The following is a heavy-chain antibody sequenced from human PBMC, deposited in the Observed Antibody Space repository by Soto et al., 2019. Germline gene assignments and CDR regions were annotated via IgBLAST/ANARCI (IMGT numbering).Heavy chain of an antibody. V-gene: IGHV3-64D*08. CDR3: FKGGLQLWLRFDY. Sequence: HPRGSLRLSCSASGFTFSSYAMHWVRQAPGKGLEYVSAISSNGGSTYYADSVKGRFTISRDNSKNTLYLKMSSLRAEDTAVYYCFKGGLQLWLRFDYWCQGILVSVS. J-gene: IGHJ4*02. D-gene: IGHD5-18*01. CDR1: GFTFSSYA. CDR2: ISSNGGST.